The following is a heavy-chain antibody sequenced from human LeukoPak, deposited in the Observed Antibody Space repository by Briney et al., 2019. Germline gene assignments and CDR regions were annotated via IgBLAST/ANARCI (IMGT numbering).Heavy chain of an antibody. Sequence: SETLSLTCSVSGGSVRSYYWSWIRQFAGKELQWIGYIYTSGSTDYNPSLKSRVTISVDRSRNLIFLNLRSVTAADTAVYYCTGGPAWAGTAFDFWGLGSRVTVSS. CDR3: TGGPAWAGTAFDF. J-gene: IGHJ4*02. D-gene: IGHD6-19*01. V-gene: IGHV4-4*09. CDR1: GGSVRSYY. CDR2: IYTSGST.